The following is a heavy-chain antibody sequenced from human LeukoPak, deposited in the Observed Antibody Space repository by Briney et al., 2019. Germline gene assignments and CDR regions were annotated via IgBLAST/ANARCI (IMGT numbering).Heavy chain of an antibody. D-gene: IGHD1-1*01. CDR2: IYYSGNT. Sequence: SETLSLTCTVSGGSMTTYYWNWIRQPPGKGLEWIGNIYYSGNTNYNPSLKIRVTMSLDTSKNQFSLKLTSVTAADTALYYCASLSLWNFFQYWGQGTLVPVSS. CDR3: ASLSLWNFFQY. J-gene: IGHJ4*02. V-gene: IGHV4-59*01. CDR1: GGSMTTYY.